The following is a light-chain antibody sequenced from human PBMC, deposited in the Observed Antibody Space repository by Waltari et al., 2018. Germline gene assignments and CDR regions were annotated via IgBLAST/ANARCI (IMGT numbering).Light chain of an antibody. CDR1: QSVSSF. J-gene: IGKJ5*01. V-gene: IGKV3-11*01. Sequence: NVLTQSPATLSLSPGERATLSFRASQSVSSFLAWYQQKPGQAPRLLIYDASNRAAGIPARFSGSGSGTDFTLTISSLEPEDFAVYYCQQRSNWPVTFGQGTRLEIK. CDR3: QQRSNWPVT. CDR2: DAS.